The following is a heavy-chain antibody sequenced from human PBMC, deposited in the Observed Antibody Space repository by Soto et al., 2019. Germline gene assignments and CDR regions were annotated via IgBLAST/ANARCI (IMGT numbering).Heavy chain of an antibody. D-gene: IGHD3-10*01. CDR1: GGSISSSSYY. CDR3: ARPGDYGSGSYHDY. Sequence: TSETLSLTCTVSGGSISSSSYYWGWIRQPPGKGLEWIGSIYYSGSTYYNPSLKSRVTISVDTSKNQFSLKLSSVTAADTAVYYCARPGDYGSGSYHDYWGQGTLVTVSS. CDR2: IYYSGST. J-gene: IGHJ4*02. V-gene: IGHV4-39*01.